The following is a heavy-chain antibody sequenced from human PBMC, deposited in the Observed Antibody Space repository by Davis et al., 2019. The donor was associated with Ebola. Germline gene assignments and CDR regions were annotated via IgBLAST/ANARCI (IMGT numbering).Heavy chain of an antibody. V-gene: IGHV3-23*01. CDR3: AIIWRSGAIGS. CDR1: AITFSSYA. Sequence: GGSLRLSCADSAITFSSYAMTWVRQAPGKGLEWVSSVSGSGATTYYADSVKGRFTISRDNSKNTQFLQMNGLRVEDTALYYCAIIWRSGAIGSWGQGTLVTVSS. J-gene: IGHJ4*02. D-gene: IGHD2-21*01. CDR2: VSGSGATT.